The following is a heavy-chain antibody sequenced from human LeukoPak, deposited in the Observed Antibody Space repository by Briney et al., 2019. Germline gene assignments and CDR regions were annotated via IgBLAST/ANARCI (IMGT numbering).Heavy chain of an antibody. CDR3: AIEYTSRATFDY. CDR2: ISSSGSYI. V-gene: IGHV3-21*05. D-gene: IGHD2-2*02. CDR1: AAGVSFTSHS. Sequence: GGSLRLSCAASAAGVSFTSHSMNWVRQAPGKGLEWISYISSSGSYIFYAASVEGRFTVSRDNARNSLYLQMNSLRAEDTAIYYCAIEYTSRATFDYWGQGNLVTVSS. J-gene: IGHJ4*02.